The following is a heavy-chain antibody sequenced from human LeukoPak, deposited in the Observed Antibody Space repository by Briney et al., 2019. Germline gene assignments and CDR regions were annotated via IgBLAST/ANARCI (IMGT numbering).Heavy chain of an antibody. J-gene: IGHJ6*04. Sequence: GASVKVSCKVSGYTLTELSMHWVRQAPGKGLEWMGGFDPEDGETIYAQKFQGRVTMTEDTSTDTAYMELSSLRSEDTAVYYCATLAIVVVPAPKRATGMTAWAKGTTV. CDR2: FDPEDGET. CDR1: GYTLTELS. D-gene: IGHD2-2*01. V-gene: IGHV1-24*01. CDR3: ATLAIVVVPAPKRATGMTA.